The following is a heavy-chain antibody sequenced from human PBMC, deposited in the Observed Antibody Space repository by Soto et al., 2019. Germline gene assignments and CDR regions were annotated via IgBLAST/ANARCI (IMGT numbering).Heavy chain of an antibody. Sequence: QVQLVQSGAEVKKPGSSVKVSCKASGGTFSSYTISWVRQAPGQGLEWMGRIIPILGIANYAQKFQGRVTITADKSTSTAYMELSSLRSEDTAVYYCAREIRGYCSSTSCYGAGKLGYFDYWGQGTLVTVSS. V-gene: IGHV1-69*08. CDR2: IIPILGIA. D-gene: IGHD2-2*01. J-gene: IGHJ4*02. CDR1: GGTFSSYT. CDR3: AREIRGYCSSTSCYGAGKLGYFDY.